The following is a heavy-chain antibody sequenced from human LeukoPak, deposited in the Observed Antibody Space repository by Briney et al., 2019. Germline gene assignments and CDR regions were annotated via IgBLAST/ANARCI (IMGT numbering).Heavy chain of an antibody. CDR2: IYYSGGA. D-gene: IGHD5-24*01. CDR3: AREVRWLQFRGTYYFDY. Sequence: SENLSLNCTVAGGSISSYYWSWLRQPPGQGLEWMAYIYYSGGANYNPSLKSRVTISVDTSKNQFSLKLTSVTAADTAVYYCAREVRWLQFRGTYYFDYWGQGTLVTVSS. J-gene: IGHJ4*02. V-gene: IGHV4-59*01. CDR1: GGSISSYY.